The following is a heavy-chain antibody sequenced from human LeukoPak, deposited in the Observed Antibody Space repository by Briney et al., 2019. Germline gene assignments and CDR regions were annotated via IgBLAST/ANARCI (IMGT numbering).Heavy chain of an antibody. D-gene: IGHD4-23*01. V-gene: IGHV3-48*01. J-gene: IGHJ1*01. Sequence: GGSLRLSCAASGFTFSSYAMTWVRQAPGKGLEWVSYISSSSSTIYYADSVKGRFTISRDNAKNSLYLQMNSLRAEDTAVYYCARGYGGNSGYFQHWGQGTLVTVSS. CDR2: ISSSSSTI. CDR1: GFTFSSYA. CDR3: ARGYGGNSGYFQH.